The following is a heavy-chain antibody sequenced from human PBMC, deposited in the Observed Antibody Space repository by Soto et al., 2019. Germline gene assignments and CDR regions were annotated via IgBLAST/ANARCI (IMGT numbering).Heavy chain of an antibody. CDR3: VRDQDSRGYSVFNL. Sequence: GGSLRLSCAASGFTFSSYSMNWVRQAPGKGLEWVSSISSSSSTTYADSVKGRFTISRDNARNTLYLQMNSLRADDTAVYFCVRDQDSRGYSVFNLWGQGAQVTVSS. CDR2: ISSSSST. D-gene: IGHD3-22*01. J-gene: IGHJ5*02. CDR1: GFTFSSYS. V-gene: IGHV3-21*01.